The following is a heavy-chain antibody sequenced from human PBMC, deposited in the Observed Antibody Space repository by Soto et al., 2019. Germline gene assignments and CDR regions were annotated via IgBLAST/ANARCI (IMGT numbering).Heavy chain of an antibody. CDR1: GFTFSSYA. Sequence: GGSLRLSCAASGFTFSSYAMSWVRQAPGKGLEWVSAISGSGGSTYYADSVKGRFTISRDNSKNTLYLQMNSLRAEDTAVYYWAKDFSMFDGRDVGGKGTTVTVS. CDR3: AKDFSMFDGRDV. V-gene: IGHV3-23*01. J-gene: IGHJ6*04. CDR2: ISGSGGST. D-gene: IGHD3-10*02.